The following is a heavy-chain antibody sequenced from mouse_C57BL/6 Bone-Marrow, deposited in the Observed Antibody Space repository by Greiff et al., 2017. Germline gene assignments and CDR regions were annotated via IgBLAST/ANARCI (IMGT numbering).Heavy chain of an antibody. D-gene: IGHD3-2*02. CDR2: INPSSGYT. CDR1: GYTFTSYT. CDR3: AREAQAPCPYYAMDY. J-gene: IGHJ4*01. Sequence: VQLQQSGAELARPGASVKMSCKASGYTFTSYTMHWVKQRPGQGLEWIGYINPSSGYTKYNQKFKDKATLTADKSSSTAYMQLISLTSEDSAVYYFAREAQAPCPYYAMDYWGQGTSVTVSS. V-gene: IGHV1-4*01.